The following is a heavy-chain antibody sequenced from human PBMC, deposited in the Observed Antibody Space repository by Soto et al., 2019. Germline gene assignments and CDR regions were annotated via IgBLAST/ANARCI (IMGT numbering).Heavy chain of an antibody. V-gene: IGHV1-69*13. D-gene: IGHD2-21*02. J-gene: IGHJ4*02. CDR3: ATSGNSVPPNFDY. Sequence: ASVKVSCKASGGTFSGYAISWVRQAPGQGLEWMGGIIPIFGTANYAQKFQGRVTITADESTSTAYMELSSLRSEDTAVYYCATSGNSVPPNFDYWGQGTLVTVSS. CDR2: IIPIFGTA. CDR1: GGTFSGYA.